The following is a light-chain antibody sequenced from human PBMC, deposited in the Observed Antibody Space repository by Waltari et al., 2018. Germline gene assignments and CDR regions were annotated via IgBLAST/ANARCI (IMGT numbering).Light chain of an antibody. CDR2: DAS. CDR3: QNYGNRPST. V-gene: IGKV3-20*01. Sequence: EIVLTQSPASLSLSPGDRATLSYRASQSVGRTLAWYQQRPGQAPRLLIYDASSRTTGIPDRFSGSGSGTDFSLTISRLEPEDFAVYYCQNYGNRPSTFGQGTKVEVK. J-gene: IGKJ1*01. CDR1: QSVGRT.